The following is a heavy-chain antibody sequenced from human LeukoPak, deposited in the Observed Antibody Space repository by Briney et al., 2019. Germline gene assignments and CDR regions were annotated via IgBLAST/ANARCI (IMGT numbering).Heavy chain of an antibody. Sequence: GGSLRLSCAASGFTFSNYAMTWVRQAPGKGLEWVSASSGSGDNTYYADSVKGRFTISRDNSRNTLYLQMNSLRAEDTALYYCAKGPVVPAATYYFDYWGQGTLVTVSS. D-gene: IGHD2-2*01. J-gene: IGHJ4*02. CDR2: SSGSGDNT. V-gene: IGHV3-23*01. CDR1: GFTFSNYA. CDR3: AKGPVVPAATYYFDY.